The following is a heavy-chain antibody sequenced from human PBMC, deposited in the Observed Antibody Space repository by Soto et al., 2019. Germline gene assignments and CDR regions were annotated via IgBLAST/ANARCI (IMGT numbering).Heavy chain of an antibody. CDR3: ARDRISSIDYYYGMDV. D-gene: IGHD6-6*01. CDR2: IYYSGST. J-gene: IGHJ6*02. V-gene: IGHV4-31*03. CDR1: GCSISSGGYY. Sequence: SESLSLSCPVSGCSISSGGYYWSWIRQHPGKGLEWIGYIYYSGSTYYNPSLKSRVTISVDTSKNQFSLKLSSVTAADTAVYYCARDRISSIDYYYGMDVWGQGPTVTVSS.